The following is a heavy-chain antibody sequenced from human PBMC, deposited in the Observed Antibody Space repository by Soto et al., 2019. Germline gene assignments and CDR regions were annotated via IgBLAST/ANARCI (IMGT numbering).Heavy chain of an antibody. CDR1: GDSVSSDSAS. V-gene: IGHV6-1*01. CDR3: AKGVGVKARAFDI. CDR2: TYYRSRWYN. Sequence: SQTLSLTCVISGDSVSSDSASWSWLRQSPSRGLEWLGRTYYRSRWYNDYAVSVKSRITINPDTSKNQFSLQLNSVTPEDTAVYYCAKGVGVKARAFDIWGQGTMVTVSS. D-gene: IGHD1-26*01. J-gene: IGHJ3*02.